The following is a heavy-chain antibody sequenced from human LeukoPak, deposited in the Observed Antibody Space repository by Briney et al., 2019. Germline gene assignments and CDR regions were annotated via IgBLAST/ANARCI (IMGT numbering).Heavy chain of an antibody. CDR2: IYHSGST. CDR3: ARGGDILFLDY. V-gene: IGHV4-30-2*01. J-gene: IGHJ4*02. D-gene: IGHD2-15*01. CDR1: GGSISSGGYY. Sequence: SQTLSLTCTVSGGSISSGGYYWSWIRQPPGKGLEWIGYIYHSGSTYYNPSLKSRVTISVDTSKNQSSLKLSSVTAADTAVYYCARGGDILFLDYWGQGTLVTVSS.